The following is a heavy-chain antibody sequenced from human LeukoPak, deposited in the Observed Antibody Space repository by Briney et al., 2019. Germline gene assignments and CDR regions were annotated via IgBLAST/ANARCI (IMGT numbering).Heavy chain of an antibody. CDR3: ARGGYYGSGNDFRFDP. Sequence: SETLCLTCTVSVGSISSYYWSWIRQPPGKGLEWSGYIYYSGSTNYNPSLKSRVTISVDTSKNQFSLNLTSVPAEDPAVYFCARGGYYGSGNDFRFDPWGQGTLVTVSS. D-gene: IGHD3-10*01. CDR2: IYYSGST. CDR1: VGSISSYY. V-gene: IGHV4-59*01. J-gene: IGHJ5*02.